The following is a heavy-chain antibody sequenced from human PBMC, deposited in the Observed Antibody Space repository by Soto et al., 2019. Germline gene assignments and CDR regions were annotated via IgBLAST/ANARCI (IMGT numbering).Heavy chain of an antibody. Sequence: ASVKVSCKASGGTFSSYAISWVRQAPGQGLEWMGGIIPIFGTANYAQKFQGRVTITADESTSTAYMELSSLRSEDTAVYYCARNTAGTNDWFDPWGQGTLVTVSS. D-gene: IGHD1-7*01. J-gene: IGHJ5*02. CDR3: ARNTAGTNDWFDP. CDR1: GGTFSSYA. CDR2: IIPIFGTA. V-gene: IGHV1-69*13.